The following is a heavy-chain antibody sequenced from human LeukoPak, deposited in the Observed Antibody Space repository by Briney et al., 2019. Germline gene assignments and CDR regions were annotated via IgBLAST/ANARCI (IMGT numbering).Heavy chain of an antibody. CDR2: ISENGGTT. CDR3: AKDYGPKQLVFFDS. CDR1: GFTFHDYA. V-gene: IGHV3-23*01. J-gene: IGHJ4*02. D-gene: IGHD6-13*01. Sequence: PGRSLRLACAASGFTFHDYAMHWVRQAPGKGLEWVSGISENGGTTFYADSVKGRFTITRDNSKNTLYVQMNSLRGEDTAVYYCAKDYGPKQLVFFDSWGQGTLVTVSS.